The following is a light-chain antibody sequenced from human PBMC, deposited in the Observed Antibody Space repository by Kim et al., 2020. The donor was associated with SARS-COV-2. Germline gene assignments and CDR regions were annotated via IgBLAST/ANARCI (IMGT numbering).Light chain of an antibody. CDR3: QQYDSWPRT. Sequence: EILMTQSPATLSVSPGDRATLSCSASQSVSSNLVWYQQRPGQAPRLLIYGASTRANGIPGRFSGSGAGTEFTLTISSLQSEDSVVYYCQQYDSWPRTFGQGTKVDIK. CDR1: QSVSSN. CDR2: GAS. J-gene: IGKJ1*01. V-gene: IGKV3-15*01.